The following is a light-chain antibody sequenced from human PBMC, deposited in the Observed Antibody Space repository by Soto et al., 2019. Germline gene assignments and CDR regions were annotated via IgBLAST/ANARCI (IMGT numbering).Light chain of an antibody. CDR3: HSYDSSLTALVI. J-gene: IGLJ2*01. CDR1: SSNIGAGYD. V-gene: IGLV1-40*01. CDR2: GNS. Sequence: QLVLTQPPSVSGAPGQGVTISCTGSSSNIGAGYDVHWYQQLPGTAPKLLIYGNSNRPSGVPDRFSGSKSGTSASLAITGLQAEDEALYYCHSYDSSLTALVIFGGGTKVTVL.